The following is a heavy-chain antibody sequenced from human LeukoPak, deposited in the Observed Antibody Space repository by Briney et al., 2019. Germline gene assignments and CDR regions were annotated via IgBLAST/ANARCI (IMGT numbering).Heavy chain of an antibody. D-gene: IGHD5-12*01. CDR1: GFTFSSYA. J-gene: IGHJ5*02. CDR3: ARGADIVATSNWFDP. Sequence: GGSLRLSCAASGFTFSSYAMSWVRQAPGKGLEWVAVISYDGSNKYYADSVKGRFTISRDNSKNTLYLQMNSLRAEDTAVYYCARGADIVATSNWFDPWGQGTLVTVSS. V-gene: IGHV3-30-3*01. CDR2: ISYDGSNK.